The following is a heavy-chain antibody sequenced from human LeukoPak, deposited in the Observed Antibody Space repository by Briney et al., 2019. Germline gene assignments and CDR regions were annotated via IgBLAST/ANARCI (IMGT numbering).Heavy chain of an antibody. CDR1: GRSISNRPYY. Sequence: SETLSLTCTLSGRSISNRPYYWGWVRQPPGKGLEWIGSIYYSGSTYHNPSLKSRVSISVDTSKNEFSLKLNSVAATDTAVYYCVGQYYDTVTDYWGDTFDIWGQGTMVTVSS. V-gene: IGHV4-39*01. CDR2: IYYSGST. D-gene: IGHD3-9*01. J-gene: IGHJ3*02. CDR3: VGQYYDTVTDYWGDTFDI.